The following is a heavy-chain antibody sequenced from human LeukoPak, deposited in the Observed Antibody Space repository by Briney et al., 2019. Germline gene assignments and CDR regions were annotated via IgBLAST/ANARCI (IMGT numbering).Heavy chain of an antibody. CDR1: GYTFTSYG. D-gene: IGHD3-22*01. CDR3: AREAYYYDSSGYWDYYYGMDV. Sequence: ASVKVSCKASGYTFTSYGISWVRQAPGQGLEWMGWISAYNGNTNYAQKLQGRVTMTRDTSISTAYMELSRLRSDDTAVYYCAREAYYYDSSGYWDYYYGMDVWGQGTTVTVSS. CDR2: ISAYNGNT. J-gene: IGHJ6*02. V-gene: IGHV1-18*01.